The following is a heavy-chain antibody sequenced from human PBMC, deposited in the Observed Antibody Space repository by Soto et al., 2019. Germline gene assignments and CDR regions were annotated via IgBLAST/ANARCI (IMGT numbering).Heavy chain of an antibody. D-gene: IGHD3-9*01. CDR3: AGALYDILTGSNWFDP. CDR2: MNPNSGNT. Sequence: ASVKVSCKASGYTFTSYDINWVRQATGQGLEWMGWMNPNSGNTGYAQKFQGRVTMTRNTSISTAYMELSSLRSEDTAVYYCAGALYDILTGSNWFDPWGQGTLVTVSS. CDR1: GYTFTSYD. V-gene: IGHV1-8*01. J-gene: IGHJ5*02.